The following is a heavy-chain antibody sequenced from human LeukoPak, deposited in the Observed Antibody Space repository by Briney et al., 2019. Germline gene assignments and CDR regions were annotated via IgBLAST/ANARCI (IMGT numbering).Heavy chain of an antibody. V-gene: IGHV3-9*01. CDR2: ISWNSGSI. CDR3: AKEPVAGHYFDY. Sequence: GGSLRLSCVASGFTFDDYAMHWVRQAPGKGLEWVSGISWNSGSIGYADSVKGRFTISRDNAKNSLYLQMNSLRAEDTALYYCAKEPVAGHYFDYWGQGTLVTVSS. D-gene: IGHD6-19*01. CDR1: GFTFDDYA. J-gene: IGHJ4*02.